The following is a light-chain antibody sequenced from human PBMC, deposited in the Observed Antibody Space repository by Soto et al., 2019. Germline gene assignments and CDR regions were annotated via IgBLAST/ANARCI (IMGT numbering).Light chain of an antibody. J-gene: IGKJ1*01. CDR3: HQYDSWT. Sequence: EIVMTQSPATLSVVPGERATLSCRASQSISIYLAWYQQKPGQAPRLLIYGASSRATGIPDRFSGSGSGTDFTLTISRLEPEDFAVYYCHQYDSWTFGQGTKVDNK. CDR2: GAS. CDR1: QSISIY. V-gene: IGKV3-20*01.